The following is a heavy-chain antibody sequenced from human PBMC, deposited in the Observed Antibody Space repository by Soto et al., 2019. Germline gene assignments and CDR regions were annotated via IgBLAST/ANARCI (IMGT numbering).Heavy chain of an antibody. CDR2: IDPSDSYT. V-gene: IGHV5-10-1*01. CDR1: GYSFTSYW. J-gene: IGHJ6*02. D-gene: IGHD2-2*01. Sequence: GESLKISCKGSGYSFTSYWISWVRQMPGKGLEWMGRIDPSDSYTNYSPSFQGHVTISADQSISTAYLQWSSLKASDTAMYYCARLGYCSSTSCYPPQINYGMDVWGQGTTVTVSS. CDR3: ARLGYCSSTSCYPPQINYGMDV.